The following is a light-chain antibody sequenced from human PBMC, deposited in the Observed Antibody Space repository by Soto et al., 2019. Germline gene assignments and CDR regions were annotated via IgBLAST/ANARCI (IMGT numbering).Light chain of an antibody. CDR3: SSYTSSSFYV. CDR2: EVS. Sequence: QSVLTQPASVSVSPGQSITISCTGTSSDVGGYNYVSLYQQHPGKAPKLMIYEVSNRPSGVSNRFSGSKSGNTASLTISGLQAEDEADYYCSSYTSSSFYVFGTGTKVTVL. CDR1: SSDVGGYNY. J-gene: IGLJ1*01. V-gene: IGLV2-14*01.